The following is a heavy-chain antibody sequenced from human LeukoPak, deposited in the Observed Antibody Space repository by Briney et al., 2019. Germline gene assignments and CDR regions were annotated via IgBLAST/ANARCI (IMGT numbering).Heavy chain of an antibody. D-gene: IGHD3-22*01. V-gene: IGHV3-30-3*01. CDR2: ISYDGSNK. Sequence: GGSLRLSCAASGFTFSSYAMHWVRQAPGKGLEWVAVISYDGSNKYYADSVKGRFTVSRDNSKNTLYLQMNSLRAEDTAVYYCATGYDSSGYYYDYWGRGTLVTGSS. CDR1: GFTFSSYA. J-gene: IGHJ4*02. CDR3: ATGYDSSGYYYDY.